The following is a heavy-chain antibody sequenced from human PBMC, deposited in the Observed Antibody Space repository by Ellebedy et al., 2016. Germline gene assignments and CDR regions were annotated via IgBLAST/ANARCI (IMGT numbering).Heavy chain of an antibody. Sequence: GESLKISCQGSGYSFNSYWISWVRQLPGKGLEWMGRIDPSDSYTKYSPSFQGHVTISADKSISTAYLQWSSLKASDTAMYYCARAGGITMVRGSYYYYGIDVWGQGTTVTVSS. CDR2: IDPSDSYT. CDR1: GYSFNSYW. CDR3: ARAGGITMVRGSYYYYGIDV. V-gene: IGHV5-10-1*01. D-gene: IGHD3-10*01. J-gene: IGHJ6*02.